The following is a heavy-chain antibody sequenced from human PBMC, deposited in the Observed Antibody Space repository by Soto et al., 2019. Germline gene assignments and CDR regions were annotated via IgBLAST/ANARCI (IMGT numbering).Heavy chain of an antibody. J-gene: IGHJ4*02. Sequence: SETLSLTCAVSGGSISSSNLWTWVRQPPGKGLEWIGEIYHGGSTNYNPSLKSRVTISVDKSKNQFSLRLSSVTAADTAVYYCARSPRSIAAGGIDYWGQGILVTVS. D-gene: IGHD6-13*01. CDR3: ARSPRSIAAGGIDY. CDR1: GGSISSSNL. CDR2: IYHGGST. V-gene: IGHV4-4*02.